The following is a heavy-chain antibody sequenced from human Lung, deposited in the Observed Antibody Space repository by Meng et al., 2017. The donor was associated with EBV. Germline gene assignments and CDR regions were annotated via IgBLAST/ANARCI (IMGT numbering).Heavy chain of an antibody. CDR1: GYIFSDYI. D-gene: IGHD3-9*01. Sequence: QVQLLQSGADIKKPGSSVKVSCKSSGYIFSDYIISWVRQAPGQGLEWMGGIIPKFGATDYAQRFQGRVTITADESMSTAFMELSSLRSEDTAVYYCARGSFDVSVGDYFDYWGQGTLVTVSS. V-gene: IGHV1-69*01. CDR2: IIPKFGAT. J-gene: IGHJ4*02. CDR3: ARGSFDVSVGDYFDY.